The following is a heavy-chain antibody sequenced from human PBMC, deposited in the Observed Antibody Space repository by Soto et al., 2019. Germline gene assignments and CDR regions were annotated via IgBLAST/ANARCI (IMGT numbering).Heavy chain of an antibody. D-gene: IGHD3-10*01. V-gene: IGHV4-59*01. Sequence: SETLSLTCTVSGGSISSYYWSWIRQPPGKGLEWIGYIYYSGSTNYNPSLKSRVTISVDTSKNQFSLKLSSVTAADTAVYYCASLSRRVIRGTHYYFGMDVWGQGTTVTVSS. CDR2: IYYSGST. CDR1: GGSISSYY. J-gene: IGHJ6*02. CDR3: ASLSRRVIRGTHYYFGMDV.